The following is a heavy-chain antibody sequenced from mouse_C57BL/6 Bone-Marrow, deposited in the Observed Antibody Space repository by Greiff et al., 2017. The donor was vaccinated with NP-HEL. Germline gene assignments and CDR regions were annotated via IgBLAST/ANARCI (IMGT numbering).Heavy chain of an antibody. CDR1: GYTFTSYW. CDR2: INPSNGGT. V-gene: IGHV1-53*01. CDR3: ATADYGGYYRWFAY. Sequence: QVQLQQPGTELVKPGASVKLSCKASGYTFTSYWMHWVKQRPGQGLEWIGNINPSNGGTNYNEKFKSKATLTVDKSSSTAYMQRSSLTSEDSAVYYCATADYGGYYRWFAYWGRGTLVTVSA. D-gene: IGHD2-3*01. J-gene: IGHJ3*01.